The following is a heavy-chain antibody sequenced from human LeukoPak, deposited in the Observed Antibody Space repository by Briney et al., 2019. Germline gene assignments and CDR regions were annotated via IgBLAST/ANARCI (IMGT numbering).Heavy chain of an antibody. CDR3: ARDVGGGSTPIDY. Sequence: GGCLRLSCAASGFAFRTYNMNWVRQAPGKGLEWVSFISTSSNYIYYADSVKGRFTISRDNAKNSLYLQMNSLTAEDTALYYCARDVGGGSTPIDYWGQGTLVTVSS. J-gene: IGHJ4*02. V-gene: IGHV3-21*01. CDR2: ISTSSNYI. D-gene: IGHD3-16*01. CDR1: GFAFRTYN.